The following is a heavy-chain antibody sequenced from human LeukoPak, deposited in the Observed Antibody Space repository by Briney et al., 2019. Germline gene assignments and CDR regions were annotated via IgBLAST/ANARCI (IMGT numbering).Heavy chain of an antibody. CDR2: IGTSSSTI. Sequence: GGSLRLSCAASGFTFSSYGMNWVRQAPGKGLEWVSYIGTSSSTIYYADSVKGRFTISRDNSKNTLYLQMNSLRAEDTAIYYCAKGLLGSCSGARCFPLDFWGQGTLVTVSS. D-gene: IGHD2-15*01. CDR1: GFTFSSYG. CDR3: AKGLLGSCSGARCFPLDF. V-gene: IGHV3-48*01. J-gene: IGHJ4*02.